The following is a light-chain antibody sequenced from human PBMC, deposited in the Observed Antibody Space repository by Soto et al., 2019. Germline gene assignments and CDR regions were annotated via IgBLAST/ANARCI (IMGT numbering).Light chain of an antibody. Sequence: DIPLTQSPSFLSASVGDRVTITCRASQGISSHLAWYQQKPGKAPKLLIHETSTLQSGVPSRFSGSGSGTEFTLTVSSLQPEDFATYFCQQLNGYPVTFGGGTKVEIK. CDR1: QGISSH. CDR3: QQLNGYPVT. CDR2: ETS. J-gene: IGKJ4*01. V-gene: IGKV1-9*01.